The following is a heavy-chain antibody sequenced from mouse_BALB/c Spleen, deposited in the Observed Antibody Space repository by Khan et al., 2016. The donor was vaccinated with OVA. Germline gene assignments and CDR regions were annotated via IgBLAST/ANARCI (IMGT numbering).Heavy chain of an antibody. V-gene: IGHV1S56*01. CDR1: GYTFTSYD. Sequence: QVQLKQSGPELVKPGALVKISCKASGYTFTSYDIYWVKQRPGQGLEWIGWTYPGDGSTTYNEKFKGKATLTADTSSRTACMQLSSLTSEDAAVDFCARGGLRGVAGDYWGQGTSVTVFS. J-gene: IGHJ4*01. CDR2: TYPGDGST. D-gene: IGHD2-4*01. CDR3: ARGGLRGVAGDY.